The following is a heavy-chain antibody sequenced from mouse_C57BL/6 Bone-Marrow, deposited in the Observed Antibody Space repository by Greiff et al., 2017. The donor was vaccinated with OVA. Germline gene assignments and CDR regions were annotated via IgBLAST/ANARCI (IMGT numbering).Heavy chain of an antibody. CDR2: LSIGNGYT. D-gene: IGHD2-1*01. CDR1: VYTFTCYV. CDR3: ARCGNYGAMDY. J-gene: IGHJ4*01. V-gene: IGHV1-58*01. Sequence: VQLQQSGAELVRPGSSVQMSCKTSVYTFTCYVINWVKPRPGQCLEWICYLSIGNGYTEYNGKFQGKATLTSETSSSTAYMQLSSLTSEDSAIYFCARCGNYGAMDYWGQGTSVTGSA.